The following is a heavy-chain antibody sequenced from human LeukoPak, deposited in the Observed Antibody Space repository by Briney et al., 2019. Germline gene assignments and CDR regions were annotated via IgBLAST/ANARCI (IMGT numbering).Heavy chain of an antibody. D-gene: IGHD2-2*03. CDR1: GGSFSGYY. Sequence: PSETLSLTCAVYGGSFSGYYWSWIRQPPGKGLEWIGEINHSGSTNYNPSLKSRVTISVDTSKNQFSLKLSAVAGADTCVYYCARAMDDPDVWGQGTTVTVS. CDR3: ARAMDDPDV. CDR2: INHSGST. J-gene: IGHJ6*02. V-gene: IGHV4-34*01.